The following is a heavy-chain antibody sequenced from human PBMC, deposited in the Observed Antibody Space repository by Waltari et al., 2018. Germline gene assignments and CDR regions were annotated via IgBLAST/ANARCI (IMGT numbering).Heavy chain of an antibody. CDR1: GLSARHYW. V-gene: IGHV3-7*01. Sequence: EVQLVESGGGLAQPGGSLRLPCAASGLSARHYWMTWVRQASGKGPEWVANIKQDGSEKYYMDSVKGRFTISRDNAKNSLYLQMNNLRVEDTAVYYCTRGGRDSSWYWRDWGQGTLVTVSS. CDR2: IKQDGSEK. D-gene: IGHD6-13*01. J-gene: IGHJ4*02. CDR3: TRGGRDSSWYWRD.